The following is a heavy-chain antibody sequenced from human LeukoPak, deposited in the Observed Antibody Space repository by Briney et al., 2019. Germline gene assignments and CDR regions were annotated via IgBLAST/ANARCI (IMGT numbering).Heavy chain of an antibody. J-gene: IGHJ4*02. CDR1: GFTFSSYG. D-gene: IGHD3-22*01. CDR2: ISGSGGST. CDR3: ASDSSGYYLSMGY. Sequence: PGGSLRLSCAASGFTFSSYGMHWVRQAPGKGLEWVSAISGSGGSTYYADSVKGRFTISRDNSKNTLYLQTNSLRAEDTAVYYCASDSSGYYLSMGYWGQGTLVTVSS. V-gene: IGHV3-23*01.